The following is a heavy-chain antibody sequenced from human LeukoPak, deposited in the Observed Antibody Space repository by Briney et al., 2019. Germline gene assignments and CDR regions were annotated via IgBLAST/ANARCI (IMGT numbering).Heavy chain of an antibody. D-gene: IGHD4-17*01. CDR1: GYTFTGYY. V-gene: IGHV1-2*02. CDR2: INLNSGGT. J-gene: IGHJ3*02. Sequence: ASVKVSCKASGYTFTGYYMHWVRQAPGQGLEWMGWINLNSGGTNYAQKFQGRVTMTRDTSISTAYMELSRLRSDDTAVYYCARLGKGDYGDFLDRYAFDIWGQGTMVTVSS. CDR3: ARLGKGDYGDFLDRYAFDI.